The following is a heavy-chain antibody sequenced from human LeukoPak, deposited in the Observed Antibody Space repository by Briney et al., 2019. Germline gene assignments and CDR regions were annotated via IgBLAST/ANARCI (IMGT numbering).Heavy chain of an antibody. CDR3: ATGSIAAPYYFDY. D-gene: IGHD6-6*01. Sequence: GGSLRLSCAASGFTFSSYSMNWVRQAPGKGLEWVSVIYSGGSTYYADSVKGRFTISRDNSKNTLYLQMNSLRAEDTAVYYCATGSIAAPYYFDYWGQGTLVTVSS. J-gene: IGHJ4*02. CDR1: GFTFSSYS. CDR2: IYSGGST. V-gene: IGHV3-53*01.